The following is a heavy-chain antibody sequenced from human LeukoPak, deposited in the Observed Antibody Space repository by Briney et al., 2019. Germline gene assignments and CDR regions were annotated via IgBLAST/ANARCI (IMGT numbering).Heavy chain of an antibody. Sequence: QSSGTLRLSCAASGFPISGYWWTWVRQAPGKGLQWVVSIKQDASDSHHVHSVKGRFTISRDNAKNSLLLQMNNLRAGDTAVYYCAKNIAAPGRVDYQLYGMDEWGQGTTVTVSS. CDR3: AKNIAAPGRVDYQLYGMDE. V-gene: IGHV3-7*01. J-gene: IGHJ6*02. D-gene: IGHD6-25*01. CDR1: GFPISGYW. CDR2: IKQDASDS.